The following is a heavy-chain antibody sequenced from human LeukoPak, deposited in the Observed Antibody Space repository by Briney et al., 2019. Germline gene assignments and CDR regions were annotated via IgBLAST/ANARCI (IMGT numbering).Heavy chain of an antibody. CDR2: INHSGST. CDR3: ARRAGRGVIIPYYYMDV. J-gene: IGHJ6*03. V-gene: IGHV4-34*01. D-gene: IGHD3-10*01. Sequence: PSETLSLSCTVSGGSLSSYYRGWVRQPPGKGLEWVGGINHSGSTNYNPSLKSRVTISVDTSKNQFSLELSSVTAADTAVYYCARRAGRGVIIPYYYMDVWGKGTTVTISS. CDR1: GGSLSSYY.